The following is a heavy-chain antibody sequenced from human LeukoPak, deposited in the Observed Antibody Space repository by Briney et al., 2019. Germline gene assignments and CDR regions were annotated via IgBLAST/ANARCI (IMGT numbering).Heavy chain of an antibody. CDR2: IYTSGST. CDR3: ARDRPGYDILTGYFQEVDWFDP. J-gene: IGHJ5*02. CDR1: GGSISSGSYY. D-gene: IGHD3-9*01. Sequence: SETLSLTCTVSGGSISSGSYYWSWIRQPAGKGLEWIGRIYTSGSTNYNPSLKSRVPISVDTSKNQFSLKLSSVTAADTAVYYCARDRPGYDILTGYFQEVDWFDPWGQGTLVTVSS. V-gene: IGHV4-61*02.